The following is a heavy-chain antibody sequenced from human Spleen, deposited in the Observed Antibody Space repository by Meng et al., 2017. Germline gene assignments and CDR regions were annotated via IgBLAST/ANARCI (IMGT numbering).Heavy chain of an antibody. CDR2: ISRSGSYI. CDR1: GFTFSSYT. Sequence: GESLKISCAASGFTFSSYTMNWVRQAPGKGLEWISSISRSGSYIYYADSLKGRFTISRDNAKNSLYLQVNSLRAEDTAVYFCARQIYNYYDSSAPYPFDYWGQGTLVTVSS. CDR3: ARQIYNYYDSSAPYPFDY. V-gene: IGHV3-21*06. D-gene: IGHD3-22*01. J-gene: IGHJ4*02.